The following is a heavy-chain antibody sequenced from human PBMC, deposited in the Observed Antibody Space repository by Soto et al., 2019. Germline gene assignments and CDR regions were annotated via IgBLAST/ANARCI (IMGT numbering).Heavy chain of an antibody. Sequence: GASVKVSCKASGGTFRNYPINWVRQAPGQGLEWMGSIFPLTDIPDYAQNFQARLTISADKSTSTAYMELSSLTSDDTAKYFCAREGNLGRWLQPLDFWGQGTLVTVSS. D-gene: IGHD5-12*01. CDR2: IFPLTDIP. CDR1: GGTFRNYP. V-gene: IGHV1-69*04. CDR3: AREGNLGRWLQPLDF. J-gene: IGHJ4*02.